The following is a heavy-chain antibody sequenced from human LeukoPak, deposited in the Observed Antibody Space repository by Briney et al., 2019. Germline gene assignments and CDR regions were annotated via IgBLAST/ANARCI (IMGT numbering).Heavy chain of an antibody. CDR1: GFTFTSSA. CDR2: IVVCSGNT. J-gene: IGHJ3*02. D-gene: IGHD3-22*01. CDR3: AAESHRYYYDSSGYQLLDI. V-gene: IGHV1-58*02. Sequence: SVKVSCKASGFTFTSSAMQWVRQARGQRLEWIGWIVVCSGNTNYAQKFQERVTITRDRSTSTAYMELSSLRSEDTAVYYCAAESHRYYYDSSGYQLLDIWGQGTMVTVSS.